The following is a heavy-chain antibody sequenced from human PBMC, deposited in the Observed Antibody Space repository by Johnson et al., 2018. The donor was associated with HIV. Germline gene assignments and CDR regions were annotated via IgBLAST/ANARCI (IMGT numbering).Heavy chain of an antibody. Sequence: QVQLVESGGGVVQPGMFVRLSCAASGLNFSDYGMHWVRQAPGKGLEWVAVISFDGSNEYYADSVKGRFTISRDNSKNTLFLQMNSLRAEDTAVYYCATTAASRDGFDIWGQGTLVTVSS. CDR2: ISFDGSNE. D-gene: IGHD6-13*01. CDR1: GLNFSDYG. J-gene: IGHJ3*02. V-gene: IGHV3-30*03. CDR3: ATTAASRDGFDI.